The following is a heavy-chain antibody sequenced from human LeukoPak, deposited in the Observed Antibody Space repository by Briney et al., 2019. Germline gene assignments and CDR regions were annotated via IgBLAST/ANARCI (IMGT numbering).Heavy chain of an antibody. CDR2: IRTTGDT. V-gene: IGHV3-13*01. J-gene: IGHJ2*01. CDR3: ARGVSYYYDNSGHPGWYFDL. CDR1: GFTFNYYD. Sequence: GGSLRLSCAVSGFTFNYYDMHWVRQAPGKRLEWVSAIRTTGDTHYPDSVKGRFAMSREDAKNSVHLQMNTLRAGDTAVCYCARGVSYYYDNSGHPGWYFDLWGRGTLVTVSS. D-gene: IGHD3-22*01.